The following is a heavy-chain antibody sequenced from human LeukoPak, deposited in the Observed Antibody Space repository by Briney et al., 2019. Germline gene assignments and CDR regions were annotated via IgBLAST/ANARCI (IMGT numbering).Heavy chain of an antibody. CDR3: ARELPPVVKYYFDY. V-gene: IGHV3-64D*09. D-gene: IGHD3-22*01. CDR2: ISSNGGST. J-gene: IGHJ4*02. Sequence: GGSLRLSCSASGFTFSYYAMHWVRQAAGKGLEFVSGISSNGGSTYYADSLKGRFTVSRDNSNNTLYLQMSSLRAEDTAIYYCARELPPVVKYYFDYWGQGTLVTVSS. CDR1: GFTFSYYA.